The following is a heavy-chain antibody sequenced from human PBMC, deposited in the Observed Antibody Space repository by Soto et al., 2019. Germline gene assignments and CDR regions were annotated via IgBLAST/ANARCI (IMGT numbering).Heavy chain of an antibody. CDR3: VKDGQEMALIRGLFDH. CDR1: GFSFSSYG. CDR2: ISHDGRNE. V-gene: IGHV3-30*18. D-gene: IGHD3-3*02. J-gene: IGHJ5*02. Sequence: QVHLVESGGGVVQPGRSLRLSCVASGFSFSSYGMHWVRQAPGKGLEWVAIISHDGRNEYYADSVKGRFTLSRDSSKNTVYLQMNSLRPEDTAVYHCVKDGQEMALIRGLFDHWGQGTLVTVSS.